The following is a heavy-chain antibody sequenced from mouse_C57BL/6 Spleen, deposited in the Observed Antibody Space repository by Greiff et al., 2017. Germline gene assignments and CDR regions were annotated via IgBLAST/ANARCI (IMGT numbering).Heavy chain of an antibody. V-gene: IGHV5-4*01. CDR1: GFTFSSYA. CDR3: ARENYYGSSLRAY. D-gene: IGHD1-1*01. CDR2: ISDGGSYT. J-gene: IGHJ3*01. Sequence: EVNVVESGGGLVKPGGSLKLSCAASGFTFSSYAMSWVRQTPEKRLEWVATISDGGSYTYYPDNVKGRFTISRDNAKNNLYLQMSHLKSEDTAMYYCARENYYGSSLRAYWGQGTLVTVSA.